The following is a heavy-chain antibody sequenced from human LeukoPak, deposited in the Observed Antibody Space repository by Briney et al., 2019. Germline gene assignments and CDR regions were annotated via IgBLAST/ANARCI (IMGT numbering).Heavy chain of an antibody. D-gene: IGHD6-19*01. Sequence: ASVKVSCKASGYTFTSYAMHWVRQAPGQRREWMGWINDGNGNTKYSQKFQGRVTITRDTSASTAYMEMSSLRSEDTAVYYCARARSRSGWYYFDYWGQGTLVTVSS. J-gene: IGHJ4*02. V-gene: IGHV1-3*01. CDR3: ARARSRSGWYYFDY. CDR1: GYTFTSYA. CDR2: INDGNGNT.